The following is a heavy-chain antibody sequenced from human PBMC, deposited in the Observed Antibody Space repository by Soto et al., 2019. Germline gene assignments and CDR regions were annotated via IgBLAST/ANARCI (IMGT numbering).Heavy chain of an antibody. CDR2: IYYSGST. J-gene: IGHJ4*02. Sequence: PSETLSLTCAVYGGSFSGYYWAWIRQPPGKGLEWIGSIYYSGSTYYNPSVRSRVTISVDTSKNQFSLKLRSVTAADTAVYFCTRQDDDWGQGTLVTVSS. V-gene: IGHV4-39*01. CDR3: TRQDDD. CDR1: GGSFSGYY.